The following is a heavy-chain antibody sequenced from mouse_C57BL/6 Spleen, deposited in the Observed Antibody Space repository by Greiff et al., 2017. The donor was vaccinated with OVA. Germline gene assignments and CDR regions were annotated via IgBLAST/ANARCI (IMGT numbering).Heavy chain of an antibody. CDR2: INPNNGGT. Sequence: EVQLQQSGPELVKPGASVKISCKASGYTFTDYYMNWVKQSHGKSLEWIGDINPNNGGTSYNQKFKGKATLTVDKSSSTAYMELRSLTSEDSAVYYCAFYYGSSRGWYFEVWGTGTTVTVSS. D-gene: IGHD1-1*01. CDR3: AFYYGSSRGWYFEV. V-gene: IGHV1-26*01. J-gene: IGHJ1*03. CDR1: GYTFTDYY.